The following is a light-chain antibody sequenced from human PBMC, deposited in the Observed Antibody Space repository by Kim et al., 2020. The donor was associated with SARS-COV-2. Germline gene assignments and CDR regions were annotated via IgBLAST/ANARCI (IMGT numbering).Light chain of an antibody. CDR1: SSNIENNY. CDR3: SSWDDSMSGNWV. CDR2: RDN. V-gene: IGLV1-47*01. Sequence: QRVTISCSGSSSNIENNYVYWYQHLPGTAPKLLIYRDNQRPSAVPDRFSGSKSGSSASLAISGLRSEDEAVYYCSSWDDSMSGNWVFGGGTQLTVL. J-gene: IGLJ3*02.